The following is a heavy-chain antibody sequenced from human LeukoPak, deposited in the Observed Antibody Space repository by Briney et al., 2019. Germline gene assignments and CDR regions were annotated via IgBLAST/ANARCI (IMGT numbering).Heavy chain of an antibody. CDR2: ISYDGSNK. Sequence: GGSLRLSCAASGFTFSSYGMHWVRQAPGKGLEWVAVISYDGSNKYYADSVKGRFTISRDNSKNTLYLQMNSLRAEDTAVYYCARTSRYGSGWYYFDYWGQGTLVTVSS. J-gene: IGHJ4*02. CDR1: GFTFSSYG. CDR3: ARTSRYGSGWYYFDY. V-gene: IGHV3-30*19. D-gene: IGHD6-19*01.